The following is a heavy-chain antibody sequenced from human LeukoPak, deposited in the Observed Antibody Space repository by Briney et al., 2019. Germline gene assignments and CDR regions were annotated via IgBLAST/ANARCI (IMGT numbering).Heavy chain of an antibody. CDR2: ISGSGGST. D-gene: IGHD3-22*01. CDR1: GFTFSSHA. Sequence: PGGSLRLSCSASGFTFSSHAMHWVRQAPGKGLEWVSAISGSGGSTYYADSVKGRLTISRDNSKNTLYLQMNSLRAEDTAVYYCAKDITMIVVVITLFDYWGQGTLVTVSS. V-gene: IGHV3-23*01. CDR3: AKDITMIVVVITLFDY. J-gene: IGHJ4*02.